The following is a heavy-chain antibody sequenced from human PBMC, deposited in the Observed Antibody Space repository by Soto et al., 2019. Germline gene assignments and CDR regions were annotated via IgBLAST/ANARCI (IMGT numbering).Heavy chain of an antibody. CDR2: ATYDGSYK. J-gene: IGHJ4*02. CDR3: AKERSVVATTPDFDY. V-gene: IGHV3-30*18. D-gene: IGHD5-12*01. Sequence: QVQLVESGGGVVQPGRSLRLSCAASGFTFSSFGMHWVRQAPGKGLEWVAVATYDGSYKYYAGSVKGRFTISSDNSKNTLYLQMNSLRAEDTAVYYCAKERSVVATTPDFDYWGQGTLVTLSS. CDR1: GFTFSSFG.